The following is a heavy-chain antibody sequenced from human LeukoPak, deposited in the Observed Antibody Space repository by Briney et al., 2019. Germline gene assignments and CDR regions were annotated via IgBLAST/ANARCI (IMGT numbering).Heavy chain of an antibody. V-gene: IGHV7-4-1*02. CDR2: INTNTGNP. D-gene: IGHD3-16*01. Sequence: ASVKVSCKASGYTFTSYGTSWVRQAPGQGLEWMGWINTNTGNPTYAQGFPGRFVFSLDTSVSTAYLQISSLKAEDTAVYYCARGRRFGGSAAGHQFYYMDVWGQGTTVTVSS. J-gene: IGHJ6*03. CDR1: GYTFTSYG. CDR3: ARGRRFGGSAAGHQFYYMDV.